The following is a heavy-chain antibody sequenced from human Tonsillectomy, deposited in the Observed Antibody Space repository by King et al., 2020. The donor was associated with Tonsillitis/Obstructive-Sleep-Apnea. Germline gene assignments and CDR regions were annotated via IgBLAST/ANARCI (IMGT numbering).Heavy chain of an antibody. Sequence: VQLVESGGGLIQPGGSLRLSCSASGFTFSGYAMHWVRQAPGKGLQYVSAISSDWGSTDFADSVKGRFTISRDNSKNTLYLQMSSLRPEDTAVYYCVNSSKWNRYGMDAWGRGTTVTVSS. D-gene: IGHD1-20*01. V-gene: IGHV3-64D*06. CDR2: ISSDWGST. J-gene: IGHJ6*02. CDR3: VNSSKWNRYGMDA. CDR1: GFTFSGYA.